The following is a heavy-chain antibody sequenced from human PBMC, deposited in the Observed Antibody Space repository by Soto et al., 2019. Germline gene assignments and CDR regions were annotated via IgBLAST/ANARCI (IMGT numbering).Heavy chain of an antibody. Sequence: GGSLRLSCAASGFTFSSYGMHWVRQAPGKGLEWVAAIWYDGSNKYYADSVKGRFTISRDNSKNTLYLQMNSLRAEDTAVYYCARADLAATRYYYYYMDVWGKGTTVTVSS. CDR2: IWYDGSNK. V-gene: IGHV3-33*01. CDR3: ARADLAATRYYYYYMDV. D-gene: IGHD2-15*01. J-gene: IGHJ6*03. CDR1: GFTFSSYG.